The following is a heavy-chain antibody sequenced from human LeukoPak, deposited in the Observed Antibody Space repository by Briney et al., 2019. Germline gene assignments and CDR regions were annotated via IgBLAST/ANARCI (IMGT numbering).Heavy chain of an antibody. CDR2: ISAYNGNT. J-gene: IGHJ5*02. Sequence: ASVKVSCKASGYTFTGYYMHWVRQAPGQGLEWMGWISAYNGNTNYAQKFQGRVTMTRDTSISTAYMELSRLRSDDTAVYYCARRYDYVWGSYRRNWFDPWGQGTLVTVSS. CDR1: GYTFTGYY. D-gene: IGHD3-16*02. V-gene: IGHV1-2*02. CDR3: ARRYDYVWGSYRRNWFDP.